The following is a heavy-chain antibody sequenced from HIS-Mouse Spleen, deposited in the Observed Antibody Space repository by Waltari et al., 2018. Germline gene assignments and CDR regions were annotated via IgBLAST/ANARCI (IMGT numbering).Heavy chain of an antibody. CDR3: ARRYYYDSSGYYDAFDI. V-gene: IGHV1-18*01. CDR2: ISAYNGNT. Sequence: QVQLVQSGAEVKKPGAAVKVSCKASGYTFTSYGMSWVRQAPGQGPEWMGWISAYNGNTNDAQKLQGRVTMTTDTSTSTAYMELRSLRSDDTAVYYCARRYYYDSSGYYDAFDIWGQGTMVTVSS. J-gene: IGHJ3*02. D-gene: IGHD3-22*01. CDR1: GYTFTSYG.